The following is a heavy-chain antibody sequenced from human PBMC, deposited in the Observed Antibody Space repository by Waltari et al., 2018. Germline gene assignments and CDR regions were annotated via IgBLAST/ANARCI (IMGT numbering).Heavy chain of an antibody. V-gene: IGHV4-59*11. J-gene: IGHJ6*02. CDR2: IYYSGST. Sequence: QVQLQESGPGLVKPSETLSLTCTVSGGSISSHYWSWIRQPPGKGREWIGYIYYSGSTNYNPSLKSRVTISVDTSKNQFSLKLSSVTAADTAVYYCARAYCSSTSCYRYYYGMDVWGQGTTVTVSS. CDR3: ARAYCSSTSCYRYYYGMDV. CDR1: GGSISSHY. D-gene: IGHD2-2*01.